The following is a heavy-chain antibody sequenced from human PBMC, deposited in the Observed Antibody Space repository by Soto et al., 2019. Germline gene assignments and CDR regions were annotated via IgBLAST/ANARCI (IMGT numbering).Heavy chain of an antibody. J-gene: IGHJ4*02. CDR1: GFTFSSYG. CDR2: ISYDGSNK. V-gene: IGHV3-30*03. Sequence: QVQLVESGGGVVQPGRSLRLSCAASGFTFSSYGMHWVRQAPGKGLEWVAVISYDGSNKYYADSVKGRFTISRDNSKNTLYLQMNSLRAEDKAVYYCASNSGSYHYFDYWGQGTLVTVSS. CDR3: ASNSGSYHYFDY. D-gene: IGHD1-26*01.